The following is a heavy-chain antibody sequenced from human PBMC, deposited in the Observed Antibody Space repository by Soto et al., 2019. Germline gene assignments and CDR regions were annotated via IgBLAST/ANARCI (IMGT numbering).Heavy chain of an antibody. CDR3: ARGGGYKYGDNWFDP. V-gene: IGHV4-34*01. CDR1: GGSFSGYY. D-gene: IGHD5-18*01. CDR2: INHSGST. J-gene: IGHJ5*02. Sequence: QVQLQQWGAGLLKPSETLSLTCAVYGGSFSGYYWSWIRQPPGKGLEWIGEINHSGSTNYNPSLKSRVTISVDPSKNQFSLKLSSVTAADTDVYYCARGGGYKYGDNWFDPWAQGTLVTVSS.